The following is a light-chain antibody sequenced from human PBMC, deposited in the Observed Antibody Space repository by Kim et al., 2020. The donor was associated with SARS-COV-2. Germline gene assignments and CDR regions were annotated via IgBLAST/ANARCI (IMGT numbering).Light chain of an antibody. V-gene: IGLV3-19*01. J-gene: IGLJ3*02. CDR1: SLRTYY. CDR3: NSRDNSGDHVV. CDR2: GKN. Sequence: SSALTQAPAVSVALGQTVRITCQGDSLRTYYASWYQQKPGQAPILVMYGKNNRPSGIPDRFSGSSSGNTASLTVTGAQAVDEAAYYCNSRDNSGDHVVFGGGTQLTVL.